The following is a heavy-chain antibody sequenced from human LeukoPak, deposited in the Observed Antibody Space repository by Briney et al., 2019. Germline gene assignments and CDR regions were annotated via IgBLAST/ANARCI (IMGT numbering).Heavy chain of an antibody. Sequence: PGGSLRLSCAASGFTFSDYCMSWIRQAPGKGLEWISYISSSGSTIYYADSVKGRFTISRDNAKNSLYLQMNSLRAEDTAVYYCARGIGNSSGWYLMKYYYYYMDVWGKGTTVTISS. CDR1: GFTFSDYC. J-gene: IGHJ6*03. V-gene: IGHV3-11*04. CDR2: ISSSGSTI. D-gene: IGHD6-19*01. CDR3: ARGIGNSSGWYLMKYYYYYMDV.